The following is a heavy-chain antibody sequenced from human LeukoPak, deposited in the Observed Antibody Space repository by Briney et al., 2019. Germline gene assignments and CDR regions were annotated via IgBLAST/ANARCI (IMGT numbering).Heavy chain of an antibody. CDR3: AREAATMYMDY. D-gene: IGHD5-12*01. CDR2: INHSGST. CDR1: GGSISGYY. Sequence: SETLSLTCTVSGGSISGYYWSWIRQPPGKGLEWIGEINHSGSTNYNPSLKSRVTISVDTSKNQFSLKLSSVTAADTAVYYCAREAATMYMDYWGQGTLVTVSS. V-gene: IGHV4-34*01. J-gene: IGHJ4*02.